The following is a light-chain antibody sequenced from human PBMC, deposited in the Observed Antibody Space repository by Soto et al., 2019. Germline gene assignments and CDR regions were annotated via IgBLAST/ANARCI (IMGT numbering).Light chain of an antibody. CDR1: QSVNSN. CDR2: DAS. V-gene: IGKV3-11*01. Sequence: EIVLTQSPASLSLSPGERATLSCRASQSVNSNLAWYQHKPGQAPRLLIYDASNRATGIPARFSGSGSGTDFTLTVSSLESEDFAVYYCQHGSDWPPFTFGQGTRL. J-gene: IGKJ5*01. CDR3: QHGSDWPPFT.